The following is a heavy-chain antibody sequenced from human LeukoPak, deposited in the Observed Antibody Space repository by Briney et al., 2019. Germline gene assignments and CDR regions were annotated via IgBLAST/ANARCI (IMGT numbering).Heavy chain of an antibody. CDR1: GGSFSGYY. CDR2: IYYSGST. D-gene: IGHD6-19*01. J-gene: IGHJ4*02. CDR3: ASLRLQPQWLVLLSAGGGFDY. Sequence: SETLSLTCAVYGGSFSGYYWSWIRQPPGKGLEWIGSIYYSGSTYYNPSLKSRVTISVDTSKNQFSLKLSSVTAADTAVYYCASLRLQPQWLVLLSAGGGFDYWGQGTLVTVSS. V-gene: IGHV4-34*01.